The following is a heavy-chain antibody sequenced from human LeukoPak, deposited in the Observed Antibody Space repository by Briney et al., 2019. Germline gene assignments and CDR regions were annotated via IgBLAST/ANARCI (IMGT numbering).Heavy chain of an antibody. CDR1: GFTFSSYG. CDR2: IRYDGSNK. D-gene: IGHD3-10*01. Sequence: GGSLRLSCAASGFTFSSYGMHWVRQAPGKGLEWVAFIRYDGSNKYYADSVKGRFTIYRDNSKNTLYLQMNSLRAEDTAVYYCARDNYGSGSYYTGSFDYWGQGTLVTVSS. V-gene: IGHV3-30*02. J-gene: IGHJ4*02. CDR3: ARDNYGSGSYYTGSFDY.